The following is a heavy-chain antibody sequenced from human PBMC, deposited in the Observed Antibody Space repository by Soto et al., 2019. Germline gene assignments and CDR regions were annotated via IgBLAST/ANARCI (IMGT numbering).Heavy chain of an antibody. CDR1: GFTFSDYY. Sequence: QVQLVKSGGGLVKPGGSLRLSCAASGFTFSDYYMRWIRQAPGKGLEWVSYISSSSDYTNYADSVKGRFTISRDNAKNSLYLQMNSLRAEDTAVYYCAREDYYDGSGYYSYWGQGTLVSVSS. CDR2: ISSSSDYT. J-gene: IGHJ4*02. CDR3: AREDYYDGSGYYSY. V-gene: IGHV3-11*05. D-gene: IGHD3-22*01.